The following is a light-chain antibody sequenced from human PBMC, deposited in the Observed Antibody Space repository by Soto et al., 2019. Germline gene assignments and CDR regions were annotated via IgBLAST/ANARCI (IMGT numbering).Light chain of an antibody. CDR3: HQHARYPLT. CDR2: GTS. V-gene: IGKV3-20*01. CDR1: QSVGSTY. J-gene: IGKJ3*01. Sequence: EIVLTQSPGIMSLSPGERATLFCRASQSVGSTYLAWYQQKPGQAPRLLIYGTSTRATGIPDRFSGSGSGTDFTLTISRLEPEDLAVYFCHQHARYPLTFGPGTKVEIK.